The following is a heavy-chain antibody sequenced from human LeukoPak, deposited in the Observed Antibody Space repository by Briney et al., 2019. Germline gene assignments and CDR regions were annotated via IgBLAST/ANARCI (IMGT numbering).Heavy chain of an antibody. D-gene: IGHD4-11*01. CDR3: ASLPSNTVTHDY. CDR2: IYHSGST. V-gene: IGHV4-38-2*01. Sequence: PSETLSLTCAVSGYSISSSYYWGWIRQPPGKGLEWIGTIYHSGSTHYNPSLKSRVTLSVDTSKNQFSLKLRSVTAADTAVYYCASLPSNTVTHDYWGQRTLVTVSS. CDR1: GYSISSSYY. J-gene: IGHJ4*02.